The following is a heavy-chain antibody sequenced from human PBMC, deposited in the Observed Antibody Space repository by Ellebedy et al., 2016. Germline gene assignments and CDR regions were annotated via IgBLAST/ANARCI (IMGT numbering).Heavy chain of an antibody. D-gene: IGHD3-22*01. CDR3: ATADRMILVLTTFDF. V-gene: IGHV3-11*01. CDR2: IGPSGTTI. CDR1: GFIFNDFY. J-gene: IGHJ4*01. Sequence: GGSLRLSXAASGFIFNDFYMSWIRQVPGKGLEWVSYIGPSGTTIYYPDSMKGRFTISRDNAKNSLYLHMNSLRPEDTAFYYCATADRMILVLTTFDFWGQGTLVTVSS.